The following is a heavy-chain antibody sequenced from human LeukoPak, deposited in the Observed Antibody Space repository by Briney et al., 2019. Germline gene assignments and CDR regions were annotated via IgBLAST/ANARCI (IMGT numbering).Heavy chain of an antibody. V-gene: IGHV3-11*01. CDR3: ARERITTDY. CDR2: ISNSDNTM. J-gene: IGHJ4*02. CDR1: GFTFSDYY. Sequence: GGSLRLSCAASGFTFSDYYMSWIRQIPGRGLEWISFISNSDNTMYYADSVKGRFTISRDNAKNSLYLQMNSLRAEDTAVYYCARERITTDYWGQGTLVTVSS. D-gene: IGHD4-11*01.